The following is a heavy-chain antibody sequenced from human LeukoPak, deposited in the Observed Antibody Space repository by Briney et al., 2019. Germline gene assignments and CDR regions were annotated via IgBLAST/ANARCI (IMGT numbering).Heavy chain of an antibody. CDR1: GFTFSSYW. D-gene: IGHD4-17*01. J-gene: IGHJ6*02. CDR3: ARGRGDYGDYLAGFYYGMDV. CDR2: INSDGSST. V-gene: IGHV3-74*01. Sequence: GGSLRLSCAASGFTFSSYWMHWVRQAPGKGLVWVSRINSDGSSTSYADSVKGRFTISRDNAKNTLYLQMNSLRAEDTAVYYCARGRGDYGDYLAGFYYGMDVWGQGTTVTVSS.